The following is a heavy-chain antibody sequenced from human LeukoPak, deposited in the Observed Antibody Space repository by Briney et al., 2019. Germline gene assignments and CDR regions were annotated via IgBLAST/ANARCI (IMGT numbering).Heavy chain of an antibody. D-gene: IGHD4-17*01. Sequence: EASVEVSCKASGYTFTGYYIHWVRQAPGQGREWMGWINPNNGGTNYARGFQGRVTMTRDTSISTAYMELTGLTSDDTAVYYCASRSSTVAKFPFHYWGQGTLVTVSS. V-gene: IGHV1-2*02. CDR3: ASRSSTVAKFPFHY. J-gene: IGHJ4*02. CDR2: INPNNGGT. CDR1: GYTFTGYY.